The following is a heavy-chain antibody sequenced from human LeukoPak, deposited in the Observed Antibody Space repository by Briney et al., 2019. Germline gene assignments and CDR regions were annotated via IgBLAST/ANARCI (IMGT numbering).Heavy chain of an antibody. V-gene: IGHV4-59*01. J-gene: IGHJ4*02. CDR1: GGSISSYY. CDR3: ARVEKTEYYYGSGRSWFDY. Sequence: SETLSLTCTVSGGSISSYYWSWIRQPPGKGLEWVGDIYYSGSTNYNPSLKRRVTISVDTSKTQFSLQLRSVTAADTDVYYCARVEKTEYYYGSGRSWFDYWGQGTLVTVSS. D-gene: IGHD3-10*01. CDR2: IYYSGST.